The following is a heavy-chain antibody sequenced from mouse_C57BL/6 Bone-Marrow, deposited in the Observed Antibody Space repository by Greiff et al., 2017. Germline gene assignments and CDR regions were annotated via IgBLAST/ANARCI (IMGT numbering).Heavy chain of an antibody. D-gene: IGHD1-1*01. CDR2: IHPNSGST. CDR3: VRVEYYGDWYFDV. Sequence: QVQLQQPGAELVKPGASVKLSCKASGYTFTSYWMHWVKQRPGQGLEWIGMIHPNSGSTNYNEKFKSKATLTVDKSSSTAYMQLSSLTSEDSAVYYFVRVEYYGDWYFDVWGTGTTVTVSS. J-gene: IGHJ1*03. CDR1: GYTFTSYW. V-gene: IGHV1-64*01.